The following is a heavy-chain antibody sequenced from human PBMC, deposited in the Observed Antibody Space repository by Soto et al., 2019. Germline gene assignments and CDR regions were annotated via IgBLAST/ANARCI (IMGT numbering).Heavy chain of an antibody. J-gene: IGHJ6*03. CDR1: GGSFSGYY. D-gene: IGHD3-10*01. CDR3: ARGRSVSMGLYYYYYYMDV. Sequence: LETLSLTCAVYGGSFSGYYWSWIRQPPGKGLEWIGEINHSGSTNYNPSLKSRVTISVDTSKNQFPLKLSSVTAADTAVYYCARGRSVSMGLYYYYYYMDVWGKGTTVTVSS. CDR2: INHSGST. V-gene: IGHV4-34*01.